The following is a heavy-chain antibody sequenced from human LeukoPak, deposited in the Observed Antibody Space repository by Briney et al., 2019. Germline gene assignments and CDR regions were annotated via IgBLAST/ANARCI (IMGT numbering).Heavy chain of an antibody. V-gene: IGHV4-39*01. CDR1: GGSITDTTYF. CDR3: ARRKVAAEIDY. CDR2: IYYRGNT. D-gene: IGHD6-25*01. Sequence: PSETLSLTCTVSGGSITDTTYFWGWIRQPPGKGLEWIGSIYYRGNTYYTPSLKSRVTLSVVTSKNQFSLKLISVTAADTAVYYCARRKVAAEIDYWGQGTLVTVSS. J-gene: IGHJ4*02.